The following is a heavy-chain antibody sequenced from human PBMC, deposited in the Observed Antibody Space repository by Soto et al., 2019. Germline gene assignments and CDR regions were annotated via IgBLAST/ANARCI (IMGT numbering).Heavy chain of an antibody. CDR1: GFTFSSYA. D-gene: IGHD3-16*01. J-gene: IGHJ4*02. Sequence: GGSLRLSCAASGFTFSSYAMSWVRQAPGKGLEWVSAISGSGGSTYYADSVKGRFTISRDNSKNTLYLQMNSLRAEDTAVYYCANLYDYIWGSLPVDYWGQGTLVTVSS. CDR2: ISGSGGST. V-gene: IGHV3-23*01. CDR3: ANLYDYIWGSLPVDY.